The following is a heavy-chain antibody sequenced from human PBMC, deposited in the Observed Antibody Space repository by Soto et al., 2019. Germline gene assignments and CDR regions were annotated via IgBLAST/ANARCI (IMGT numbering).Heavy chain of an antibody. CDR3: ARGNMQSYDFWSGYFSGTYYYYMYV. D-gene: IGHD3-3*01. V-gene: IGHV1-18*01. J-gene: IGHJ6*03. Sequence: ASVKVSCKASGYTFTSYGISWVRQAPGQGLEWMGWISAYNGNTNYAQKLQGRVTMTTDTSTSTAYMELRSLRSDDTAVYYCARGNMQSYDFWSGYFSGTYYYYMYVWGKRTTVTVSS. CDR2: ISAYNGNT. CDR1: GYTFTSYG.